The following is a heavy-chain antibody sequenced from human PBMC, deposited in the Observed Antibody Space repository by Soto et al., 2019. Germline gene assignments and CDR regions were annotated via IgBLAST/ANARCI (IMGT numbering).Heavy chain of an antibody. Sequence: GGSLRLSCAASGFTFSSYAMSWVRQAPGKGLEWVSAISGSGGSTYYADSVKGRFTISRDNSKNTRYLQMNSLRAEDTAVYYCAKNPKDDFWSGYYSLYFDYWGQGTLVTVSS. CDR1: GFTFSSYA. D-gene: IGHD3-3*01. J-gene: IGHJ4*02. CDR2: ISGSGGST. CDR3: AKNPKDDFWSGYYSLYFDY. V-gene: IGHV3-23*01.